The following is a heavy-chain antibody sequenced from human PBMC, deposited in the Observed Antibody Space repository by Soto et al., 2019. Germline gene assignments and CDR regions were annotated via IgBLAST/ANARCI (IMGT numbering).Heavy chain of an antibody. V-gene: IGHV3-30-3*01. J-gene: IGHJ4*02. Sequence: QVQLVESGGGVVQPGRSLRLSCAASGFTFSSYAMHWVRQAPGKGLEWVAVISYDGSNKYYADSVKGRFTISSDNSKNTLYLQMNSLRSEDTAVYYCARDFSIAVAGTFDYWGQGTLVTVSS. CDR2: ISYDGSNK. CDR1: GFTFSSYA. CDR3: ARDFSIAVAGTFDY. D-gene: IGHD6-19*01.